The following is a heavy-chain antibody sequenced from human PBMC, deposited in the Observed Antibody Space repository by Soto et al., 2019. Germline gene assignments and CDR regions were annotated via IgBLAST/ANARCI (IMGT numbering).Heavy chain of an antibody. CDR2: IYHSGST. D-gene: IGHD3-10*01. CDR3: ARVSGSYYYGMDV. J-gene: IGHJ6*02. CDR1: GGSISSSNW. V-gene: IGHV4-4*02. Sequence: QVQLQESGPGLVKPSGTLSLTCAVSGGSISSSNWWSWVRQAPGKGLEWIGEIYHSGSTNYNPSLKPRVIVSVVKSKSQYSLKLSSVSAAFTAVYYCARVSGSYYYGMDVWGQGTTVTVSS.